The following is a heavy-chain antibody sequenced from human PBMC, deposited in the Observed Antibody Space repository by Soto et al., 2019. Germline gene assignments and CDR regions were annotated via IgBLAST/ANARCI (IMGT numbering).Heavy chain of an antibody. D-gene: IGHD2-21*02. CDR2: MNPNSGNT. Sequence: VKFSFKASGYTFTSYGINWVRQATGQGLEWMGWMNPNSGNTGYAQKFQGRVTMTRNTSISTAYMELSSLRSEDTAVYYCARGHRHIVVVTAPRGAFDIWGQGTMVTVSS. CDR3: ARGHRHIVVVTAPRGAFDI. CDR1: GYTFTSYG. V-gene: IGHV1-8*01. J-gene: IGHJ3*02.